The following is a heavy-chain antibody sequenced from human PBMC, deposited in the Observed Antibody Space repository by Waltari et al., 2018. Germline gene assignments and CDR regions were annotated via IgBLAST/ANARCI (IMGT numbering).Heavy chain of an antibody. J-gene: IGHJ3*02. CDR2: ISAYNGNT. CDR1: GYTFTSYG. V-gene: IGHV1-18*01. CDR3: ARVYDYIWGCLRKEAVDI. Sequence: QVQLVQSGAEVKKPGASVKVSCKASGYTFTSYGISWVRQAPGQGLEWMGWISAYNGNTNYAQKLQGRVTMTTGTSTSTAYMGVRSLRSDDTAVYYGARVYDYIWGCLRKEAVDIWGQGTMVTVSS. D-gene: IGHD3-16*01.